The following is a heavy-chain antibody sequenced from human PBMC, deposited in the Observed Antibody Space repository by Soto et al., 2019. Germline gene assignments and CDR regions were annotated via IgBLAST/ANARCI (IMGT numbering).Heavy chain of an antibody. Sequence: ASVKVSCKASGYTFTGYYMHWVRQAPGQGLEWMGWINPNSGGTNYAQKFQGWVTMTRDTSISTAYMELSRLRSDDTAVYYCARDENGGNSNIWFDSWGQGTLVTVSS. J-gene: IGHJ5*01. V-gene: IGHV1-2*04. CDR2: INPNSGGT. CDR3: ARDENGGNSNIWFDS. CDR1: GYTFTGYY. D-gene: IGHD2-21*02.